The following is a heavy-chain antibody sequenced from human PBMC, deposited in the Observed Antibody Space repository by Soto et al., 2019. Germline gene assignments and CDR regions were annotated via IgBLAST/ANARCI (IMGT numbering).Heavy chain of an antibody. V-gene: IGHV3-23*01. Sequence: EVQLLESGGGLVQPGGSLRLSCAASGFTFSIYAMTWVRQAPGKGLEWVSTTGGSGRTTYYADSVKGRFTVSRDNSKNTLELQMSSLRAEDTAVYYCATVHNTSRSFDYWGQGTLVTVSS. CDR2: TGGSGRTT. D-gene: IGHD1-20*01. J-gene: IGHJ4*02. CDR3: ATVHNTSRSFDY. CDR1: GFTFSIYA.